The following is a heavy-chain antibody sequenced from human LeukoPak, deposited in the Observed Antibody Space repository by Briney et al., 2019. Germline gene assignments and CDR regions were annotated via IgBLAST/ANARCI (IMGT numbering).Heavy chain of an antibody. CDR3: ARHYGP. J-gene: IGHJ4*02. D-gene: IGHD3-16*01. Sequence: PSGTLSLTCAVSGGSISSSNWWSWVRQPPGKGLEWIGSIYYSGSTYYNPSLKSRVTISVDTPKNQFSLKLNSVTATDTAVYYCARHYGPWGQGTLVTVSS. CDR1: GGSISSSNW. CDR2: IYYSGST. V-gene: IGHV4-4*02.